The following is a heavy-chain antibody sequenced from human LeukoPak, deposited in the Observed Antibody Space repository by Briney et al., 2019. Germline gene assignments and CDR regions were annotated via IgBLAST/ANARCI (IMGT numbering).Heavy chain of an antibody. D-gene: IGHD5-24*01. Sequence: ASVKVSCKTSGYTFTNYDINWVRQATGQGLEWMGCLSPNSGNTAYAQKFRGSVTITMNTSISTAYMDLSSLRSEDTAVYYCARGAMATRVLDFWGQGTQVTVSS. CDR2: LSPNSGNT. CDR1: GYTFTNYD. V-gene: IGHV1-8*01. CDR3: ARGAMATRVLDF. J-gene: IGHJ4*02.